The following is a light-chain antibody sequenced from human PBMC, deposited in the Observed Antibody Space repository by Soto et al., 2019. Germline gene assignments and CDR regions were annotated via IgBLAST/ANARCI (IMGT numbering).Light chain of an antibody. J-gene: IGKJ3*01. V-gene: IGKV3-20*01. CDR3: QHYGSALFT. CDR2: GAS. Sequence: EIVLTQSPGTLYLSPGERATLSCRASQSFSSSYLAWYKQKPGQAPRLLIYGASSRATGIPDRFSGSGSGTDFTLTISSLEHGDFAVYYCQHYGSALFTFGPGTKVDVK. CDR1: QSFSSSY.